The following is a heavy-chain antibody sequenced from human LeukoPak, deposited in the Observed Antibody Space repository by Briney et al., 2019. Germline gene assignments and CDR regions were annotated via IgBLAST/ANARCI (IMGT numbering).Heavy chain of an antibody. J-gene: IGHJ3*02. CDR2: IYYSGST. CDR1: GGSISSNSYY. V-gene: IGHV4-39*07. CDR3: ASSFYGDYVFPAADAFDI. Sequence: PSETLSLTCTVSGGSISSNSYYWGWIRQPPGKGLEWIGSIYYSGSTYYNPSLKSRVSISVDTSKNQFSLKLSSVTAADTAVYYCASSFYGDYVFPAADAFDIWGQGTMVTVSS. D-gene: IGHD4-17*01.